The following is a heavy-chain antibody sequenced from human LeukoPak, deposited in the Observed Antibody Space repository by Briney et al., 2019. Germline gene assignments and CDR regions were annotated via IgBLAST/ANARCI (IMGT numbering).Heavy chain of an antibody. CDR3: AAAPIEMQQRGFDY. CDR2: IVAASGNT. D-gene: IGHD5-24*01. J-gene: IGHJ4*02. V-gene: IGHV1-58*02. CDR1: GFTFTNSA. Sequence: SVKVSCKASGFTFTNSAMQWVRQARGQRLEWVGWIVAASGNTKYAQKFQERVTITRDMSTSTAYMELSSLRPEDTAVYYCAAAPIEMQQRGFDYWGQGTLVTVSS.